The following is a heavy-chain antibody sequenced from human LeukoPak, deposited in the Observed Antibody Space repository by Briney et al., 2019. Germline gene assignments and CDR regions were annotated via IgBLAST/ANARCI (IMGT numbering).Heavy chain of an antibody. D-gene: IGHD6-19*01. Sequence: ASVKVSCKASGYTFTSYDINWVRQATGQGLEWMGWMNPNSGNTGYAQKFQGRVTMTRNTSISTAYMELSSLRSEDTAVYYCARGLRSSGWYRVAFDIWGQGTMVTVSS. CDR2: MNPNSGNT. J-gene: IGHJ3*02. V-gene: IGHV1-8*01. CDR1: GYTFTSYD. CDR3: ARGLRSSGWYRVAFDI.